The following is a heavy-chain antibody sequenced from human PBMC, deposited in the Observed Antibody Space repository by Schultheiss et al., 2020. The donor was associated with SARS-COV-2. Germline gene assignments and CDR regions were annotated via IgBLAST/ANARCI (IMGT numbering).Heavy chain of an antibody. D-gene: IGHD3-10*01. CDR1: GYTFTGYY. J-gene: IGHJ4*02. CDR2: IIPMFGTA. CDR3: ARDRGGF. V-gene: IGHV1-46*01. Sequence: ASVKVSCKASGYTFTGYYMHWVRQAPGQGLEWMGGIIPMFGTANYAQKFQDRVTMTRDTSTSTVYMELSSLKSDDTAVYYCARDRGGFWGQGTLVTVSS.